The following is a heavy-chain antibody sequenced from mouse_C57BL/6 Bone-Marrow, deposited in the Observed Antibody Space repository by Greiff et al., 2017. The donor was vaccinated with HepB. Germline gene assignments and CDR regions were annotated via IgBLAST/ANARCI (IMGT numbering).Heavy chain of an antibody. D-gene: IGHD2-2*01. CDR3: AREGGYDEAY. CDR1: GFTFSSYA. Sequence: EVQLVESGGGLVKPGGSLKLSCAASGFTFSSYAMSWVRQTPEKRLEWVATISDGGSYTYYPDNVKGRFTISRDNAKNNRYLQMSHLKSEETAMYYCAREGGYDEAYWGQGTLVTVSA. CDR2: ISDGGSYT. V-gene: IGHV5-4*01. J-gene: IGHJ3*01.